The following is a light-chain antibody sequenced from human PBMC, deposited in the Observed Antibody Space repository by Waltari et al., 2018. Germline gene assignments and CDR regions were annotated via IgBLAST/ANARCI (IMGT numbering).Light chain of an antibody. CDR1: LSIDDS. CDR2: GAS. J-gene: IGKJ4*01. Sequence: EIVMTQSPATLSVSRGGSATLSCRASLSIDDSLAWYPQKPGHPPRRLIPGASTRATGIPVRFSGRGSGTDFTLTITGLQSEDFAVYFCQQYNQWPLTFGRGTKVEIK. CDR3: QQYNQWPLT. V-gene: IGKV3-15*01.